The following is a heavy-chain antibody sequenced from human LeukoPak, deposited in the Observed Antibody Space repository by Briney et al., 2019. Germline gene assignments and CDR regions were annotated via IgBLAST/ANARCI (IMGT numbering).Heavy chain of an antibody. D-gene: IGHD2-15*01. CDR1: GGTFSSYA. V-gene: IGHV1-69*06. CDR3: ARGGYCSGGSCYPIDY. J-gene: IGHJ4*02. CDR2: IIPIFGTA. Sequence: SVKVSCKASGGTFSSYAISWVRQAPGQGLEWMGRIIPIFGTANYAQKFQGRVTITADNSTSTAYMELSSLRSEDTAVYYCARGGYCSGGSCYPIDYWGQGTLVTVSS.